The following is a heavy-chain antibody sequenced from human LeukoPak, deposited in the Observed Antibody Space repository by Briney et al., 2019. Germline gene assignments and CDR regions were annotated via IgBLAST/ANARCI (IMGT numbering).Heavy chain of an antibody. CDR3: ATDKRHCNRAYHFDY. D-gene: IGHD2/OR15-2a*01. V-gene: IGHV3-30*03. CDR2: ITYDGSNK. CDR1: GFTFSSDG. Sequence: QPGRSLRLSCAASGFTFSSDGMHWVRQAPGKGLEWVAVITYDGSNKNNADSANGRLTISRDSSNNTLYQQMNSLRGDDRTVNYCATDKRHCNRAYHFDYWGEGALFSVSS. J-gene: IGHJ4*02.